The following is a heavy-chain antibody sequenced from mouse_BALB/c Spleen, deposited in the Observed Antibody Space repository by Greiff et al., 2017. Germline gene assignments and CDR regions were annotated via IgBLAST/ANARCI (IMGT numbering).Heavy chain of an antibody. Sequence: EVKLVESGGGLVKPGGSLKLSCAASGFTFSSYAMSWVRQTPEKRLEWVASISSGGSTYYPDSVKGRFTISRDNARNILYLQMSSLRSEDTAMYYCARAYGNYAMGYWGQRTSVTVSS. J-gene: IGHJ4*01. CDR3: ARAYGNYAMGY. D-gene: IGHD1-1*01. V-gene: IGHV5-6-5*01. CDR1: GFTFSSYA. CDR2: ISSGGST.